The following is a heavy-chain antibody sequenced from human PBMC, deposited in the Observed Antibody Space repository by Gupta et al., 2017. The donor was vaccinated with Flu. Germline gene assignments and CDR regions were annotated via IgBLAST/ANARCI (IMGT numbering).Heavy chain of an antibody. D-gene: IGHD1-1*01. CDR1: EFSLSNYN. J-gene: IGHJ6*02. CDR2: INSGSTTI. CDR3: ARRCGSSRCHNPFNGMDV. V-gene: IGHV3-48*02. Sequence: EEQLVQSGGGLVQRGGSLRLSCAASEFSLSNYNINWVRQAPGQGLEWISYINSGSTTIFYADSVWGRFTISRDDAKNSVFLQMNRLKDEDTGVYYCARRCGSSRCHNPFNGMDVWGQGTTVIVSS.